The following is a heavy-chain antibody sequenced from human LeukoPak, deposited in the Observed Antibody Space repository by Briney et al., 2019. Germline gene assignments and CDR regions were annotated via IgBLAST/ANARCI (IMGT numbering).Heavy chain of an antibody. V-gene: IGHV4-39*07. J-gene: IGHJ6*02. CDR2: INHSGST. Sequence: PSETLSLTCTVSGGSITTSSFYWAWIRQPPGKGLEWIGEINHSGSTNYNPSLKSRATISVDTSKNQFSLKLSSVTAADTAVYYCARAKPLRGTGYYNRGVYGMDVWGQGTTVTVS. CDR3: ARAKPLRGTGYYNRGVYGMDV. CDR1: GGSITTSSFY. D-gene: IGHD3-9*01.